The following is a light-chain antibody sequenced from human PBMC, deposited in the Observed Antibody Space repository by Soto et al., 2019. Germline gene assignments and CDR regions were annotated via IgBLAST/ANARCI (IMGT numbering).Light chain of an antibody. J-gene: IGKJ4*01. V-gene: IGKV3-15*01. CDR3: QQYNKWPLT. Sequence: EIVMTQSPATLSVSPGERATLSCRASQSVAGNLAWYQQNPGQAPRLLIYGPSTRATGIPTRFSGAGSGTEFTLTISSLQSEDFVIYYCQQYNKWPLTFGGGTKVEIK. CDR2: GPS. CDR1: QSVAGN.